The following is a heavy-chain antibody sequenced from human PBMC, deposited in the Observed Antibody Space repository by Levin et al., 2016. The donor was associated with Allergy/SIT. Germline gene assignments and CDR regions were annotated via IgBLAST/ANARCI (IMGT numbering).Heavy chain of an antibody. V-gene: IGHV4-34*01. CDR2: INDSGNA. Sequence: SETLSLTCAVYGESLSAYYWTWIRQPPGKGLEWIGEINDSGNADYNPSLKSRVALSMDTSKNQFSLKLSSVTAADTAVYYCARRSYYDSSGYYPTWYFDLWGRGTLVTVSS. CDR1: GESLSAYY. J-gene: IGHJ2*01. D-gene: IGHD3-22*01. CDR3: ARRSYYDSSGYYPTWYFDL.